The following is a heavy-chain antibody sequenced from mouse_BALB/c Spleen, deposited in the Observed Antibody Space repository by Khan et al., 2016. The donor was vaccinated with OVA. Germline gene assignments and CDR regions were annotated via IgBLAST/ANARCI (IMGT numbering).Heavy chain of an antibody. CDR3: ARAELSAVAMDY. J-gene: IGHJ4*01. V-gene: IGHV1S33*01. CDR2: IYPGDGST. D-gene: IGHD1-3*01. CDR1: GYTFTSYD. Sequence: LQQSGPELVKPGALVKISCKASGYTFTSYDINWVKQRPGQGLEWIGWIYPGDGSTKYNEKFKGKATLTVDKSSSTASMPLSSLTSEHSAVFYNARAELSAVAMDYWGQGTSVTVSS.